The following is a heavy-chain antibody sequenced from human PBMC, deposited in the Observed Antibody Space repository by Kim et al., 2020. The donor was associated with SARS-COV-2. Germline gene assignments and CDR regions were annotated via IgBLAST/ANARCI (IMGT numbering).Heavy chain of an antibody. D-gene: IGHD5-12*01. Sequence: TNDHPSPKRHITISVDTSKNQCSLKLSSVTAADTAVYYCASSGYDYYFDYWGQGTLVTVSS. CDR3: ASSGYDYYFDY. J-gene: IGHJ4*02. V-gene: IGHV4-4*09. CDR2: T.